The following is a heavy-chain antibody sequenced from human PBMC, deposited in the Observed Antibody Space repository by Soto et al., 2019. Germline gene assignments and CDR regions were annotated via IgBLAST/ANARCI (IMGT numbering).Heavy chain of an antibody. D-gene: IGHD1-26*01. J-gene: IGHJ5*02. Sequence: SETLSLTCTVSGGSISSGGYYWSWIRQHPGKGLEWIGYIYYSGSTYYNPSLKSRVTISVDTSKNQFSLKLSSVTAADTAVYYCARGSDWRATRRDWFDPWGQGTLVTVSS. CDR3: ARGSDWRATRRDWFDP. CDR1: GGSISSGGYY. V-gene: IGHV4-31*03. CDR2: IYYSGST.